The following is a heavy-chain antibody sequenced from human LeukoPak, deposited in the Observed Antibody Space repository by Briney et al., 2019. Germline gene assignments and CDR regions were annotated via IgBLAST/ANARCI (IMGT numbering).Heavy chain of an antibody. J-gene: IGHJ4*02. Sequence: SETLSLTCTVSGDSISRGSYSWSWIRQPAGKGLEWIGLIYTSGSPNYNPSLKSRVAISVDTSNNQFSLKLSSVTAADTAVYYCARGRGYSSLWGQGILVTVSS. V-gene: IGHV4-61*02. CDR2: IYTSGSP. CDR3: ARGRGYSSL. CDR1: GDSISRGSYS. D-gene: IGHD5-18*01.